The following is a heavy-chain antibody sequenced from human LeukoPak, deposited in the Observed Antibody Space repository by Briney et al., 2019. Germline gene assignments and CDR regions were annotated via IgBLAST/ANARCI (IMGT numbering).Heavy chain of an antibody. V-gene: IGHV3-30*02. CDR3: ARGGTGYCSSTSCYSGYSDAFDI. Sequence: GGSLRLSCAASGFRFTDYGMHWVRQAPGKGLEWVAFIRYDESDKYYADSEKGRFTISRDNSKNTLYLQMNSLRAEDTAVYYCARGGTGYCSSTSCYSGYSDAFDIWGQGTMVTVSS. CDR1: GFRFTDYG. J-gene: IGHJ3*02. CDR2: IRYDESDK. D-gene: IGHD2-2*02.